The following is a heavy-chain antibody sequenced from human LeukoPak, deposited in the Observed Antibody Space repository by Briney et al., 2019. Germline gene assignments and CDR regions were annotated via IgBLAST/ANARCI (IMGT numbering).Heavy chain of an antibody. Sequence: PSETLSLTCAAYGGSFSDFYWNWIRQPPGKGLEWIGQISHSGGINYNPSLQSRVTLSVDTSNNHFSLRLTPVTAADTAVYYCVRGYSEYWSDWGQGSLVTVS. D-gene: IGHD3-3*01. V-gene: IGHV4-34*01. CDR3: VRGYSEYWSD. CDR1: GGSFSDFY. CDR2: ISHSGGI. J-gene: IGHJ4*02.